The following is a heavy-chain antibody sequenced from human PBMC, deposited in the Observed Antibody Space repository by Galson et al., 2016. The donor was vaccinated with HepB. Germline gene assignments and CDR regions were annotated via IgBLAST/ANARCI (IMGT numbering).Heavy chain of an antibody. V-gene: IGHV5-51*01. D-gene: IGHD7-27*01. CDR1: PDKIDNYW. CDR3: ARTVFWGSRPLNFDS. J-gene: IGHJ4*02. Sequence: QSGAEVKQPGESLKISCKGIPDKIDNYWIGWVRQLPGKGLEWMGVIQPGDSAVRYNPSFQGHDTLSADKSIYTAYLQWNSLRASDTAMYYCARTVFWGSRPLNFDSWGQGTQVTVSS. CDR2: IQPGDSAV.